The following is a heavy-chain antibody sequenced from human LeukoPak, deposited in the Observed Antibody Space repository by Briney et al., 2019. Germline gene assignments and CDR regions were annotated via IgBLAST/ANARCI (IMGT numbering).Heavy chain of an antibody. CDR3: ARTYSSSVPFDY. Sequence: PSETLSLTCTVSGGSISSYYWSWIRQPPGKGLERIGYIYYSGSTNYNPSLKSRVTISVDTSKNQFSLKLSSVTAADTAVYYCARTYSSSVPFDYWGQGTLVTVSS. CDR2: IYYSGST. V-gene: IGHV4-59*01. D-gene: IGHD6-6*01. J-gene: IGHJ4*02. CDR1: GGSISSYY.